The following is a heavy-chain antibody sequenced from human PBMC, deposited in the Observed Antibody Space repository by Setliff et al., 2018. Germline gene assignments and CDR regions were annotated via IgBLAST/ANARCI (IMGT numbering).Heavy chain of an antibody. D-gene: IGHD3-3*01. V-gene: IGHV4-61*09. CDR1: GDSISSRHNY. CDR3: ARVSGFLYVDV. J-gene: IGHJ6*03. CDR2: IYTSWST. Sequence: SETLSLTCTVSGDSISSRHNYWGWFRQPAGKELEWIGQIYTSWSTNYNPSLQSRASISLDTSKNQFSLQLSSVSAADTALYYCARVSGFLYVDVWGKGTTVTVSS.